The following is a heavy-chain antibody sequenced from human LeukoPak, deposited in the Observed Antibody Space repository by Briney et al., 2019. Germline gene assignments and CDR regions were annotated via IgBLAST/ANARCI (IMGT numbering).Heavy chain of an antibody. CDR2: ISAYNGNT. CDR3: ARVPYCSGGSCYPNFDY. Sequence: ASVKVSCKASGGTFSSYAISWVRQAPGQGLEWMGWISAYNGNTNYAQKFQGRVTMTRDTSISTAYMELSRLRSDDTAVYYCARVPYCSGGSCYPNFDYWGQGTLVTVSS. V-gene: IGHV1-18*01. CDR1: GGTFSSYA. J-gene: IGHJ4*02. D-gene: IGHD2-15*01.